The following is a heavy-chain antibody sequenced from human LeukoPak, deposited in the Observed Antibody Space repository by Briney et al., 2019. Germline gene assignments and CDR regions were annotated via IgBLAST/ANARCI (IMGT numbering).Heavy chain of an antibody. CDR2: ISGSGGST. J-gene: IGHJ3*02. CDR3: AKCTTGYSSGQDDAFDI. Sequence: GGSLRLSCAASGFTFSSYAMSWVRQAPGKGLEWVSAISGSGGSTYYADSVKGRFTISRDNSKNTLYLQMNSLRAEDTAVYYCAKCTTGYSSGQDDAFDIWGQGTMVTVSS. V-gene: IGHV3-23*01. CDR1: GFTFSSYA. D-gene: IGHD6-19*01.